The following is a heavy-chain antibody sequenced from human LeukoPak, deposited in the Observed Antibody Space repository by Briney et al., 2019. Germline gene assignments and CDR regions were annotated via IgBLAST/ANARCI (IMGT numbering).Heavy chain of an antibody. Sequence: SVKVSCKASGGTFSSYTISWVRQAPGQGLEWMGRIIPILGIANYAQKFQGRVTITADKSTSTAYMELRSLRSDDTAVYYCARDIRDIVVVVAATDTQFDYWGQGTLVTVSS. CDR2: IIPILGIA. CDR1: GGTFSSYT. CDR3: ARDIRDIVVVVAATDTQFDY. J-gene: IGHJ4*02. V-gene: IGHV1-69*04. D-gene: IGHD2-15*01.